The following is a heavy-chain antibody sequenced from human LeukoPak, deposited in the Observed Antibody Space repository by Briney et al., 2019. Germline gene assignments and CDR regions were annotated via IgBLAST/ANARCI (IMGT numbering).Heavy chain of an antibody. CDR1: GGSVINYY. Sequence: PSGTLSLTCAVSGGSVINYYWSWIRQSPGKGLEWIAYTFSSGDTFSSGDTNYNPSLRSRVTISVDTANNQFYLTLTSVTAADTAVYFCARGHYDFNAWGQGILVTVSS. D-gene: IGHD3-3*01. J-gene: IGHJ5*02. V-gene: IGHV4-4*09. CDR3: ARGHYDFNA. CDR2: TFSSGDT.